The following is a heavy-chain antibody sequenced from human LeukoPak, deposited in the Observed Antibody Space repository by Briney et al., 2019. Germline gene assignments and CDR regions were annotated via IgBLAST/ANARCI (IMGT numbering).Heavy chain of an antibody. CDR1: GFTFSSYS. CDR2: ISSGSSNK. Sequence: GGSLRLSCAASGFTFSSYSMNWVRQTPEKGLEWVSYISSGSSNKYYADSVKGRFTISRDNAKNSLFLQMNSLRVEDTAVYYCARDPTGTTLYWFDPWGQGTLVTVSS. D-gene: IGHD1-7*01. V-gene: IGHV3-48*01. CDR3: ARDPTGTTLYWFDP. J-gene: IGHJ5*02.